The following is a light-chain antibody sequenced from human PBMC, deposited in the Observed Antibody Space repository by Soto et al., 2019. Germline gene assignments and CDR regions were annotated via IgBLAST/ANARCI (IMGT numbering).Light chain of an antibody. CDR3: QQYYDSPTT. CDR2: DAA. V-gene: IGKV3-15*01. J-gene: IGKJ5*01. Sequence: EIQMTQSPATLSASVGDRSTITCRASQSVSNYLAWYQQKPCQAPRLLIYDAAIRVTGVPDTFSGSGAWRDVTLTIIRRQHEDYTVYYCQQYYDSPTTFGQGTRLEIK. CDR1: QSVSNY.